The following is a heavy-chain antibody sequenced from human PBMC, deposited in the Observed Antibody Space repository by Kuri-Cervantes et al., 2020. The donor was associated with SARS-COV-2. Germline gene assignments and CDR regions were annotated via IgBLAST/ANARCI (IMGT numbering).Heavy chain of an antibody. CDR2: IYYNGIT. CDR1: GGSIRSGAYY. CDR3: ATDKPSYGGNGYLEL. D-gene: IGHD4-23*01. J-gene: IGHJ1*01. Sequence: SETLSLTCSVSGGSIRSGAYYCHWIRHRPGRGLECIGNIYYNGITYYNPSLRSRITISVDTSKNQFSLKLSSVTAADTAVYYCATDKPSYGGNGYLELWGQGTLVTVSS. V-gene: IGHV4-31*03.